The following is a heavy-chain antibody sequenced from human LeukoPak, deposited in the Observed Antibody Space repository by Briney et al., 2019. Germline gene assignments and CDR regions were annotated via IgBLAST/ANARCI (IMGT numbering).Heavy chain of an antibody. CDR1: GFTFSSYG. D-gene: IGHD3-16*02. J-gene: IGHJ4*02. Sequence: GGSLRLSCAASGFTFSSYGMHWVRQAPGKGLEWVAVISYDGSNKYYADSVKGRFTISRDNSKNTLYLQMNSLRAEDTAVYYCEKDRSSSFDYWGQGTLVTVSS. V-gene: IGHV3-30*18. CDR3: EKDRSSSFDY. CDR2: ISYDGSNK.